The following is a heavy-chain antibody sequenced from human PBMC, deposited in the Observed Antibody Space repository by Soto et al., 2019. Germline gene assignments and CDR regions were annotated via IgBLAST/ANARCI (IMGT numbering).Heavy chain of an antibody. V-gene: IGHV1-8*01. J-gene: IGHJ5*02. Sequence: QVQLVQSGAEVKEPWASVKVSCQASGYAFSNNDISWVRQATGQGLEWMGWMNPNSGNGGYAQKFQGRVTMTRDTSTSTAYMELSSLASDDTAIYYCARMATSGTLNWFDPWGQGTLVNVTS. CDR3: ARMATSGTLNWFDP. CDR2: MNPNSGNG. CDR1: GYAFSNND.